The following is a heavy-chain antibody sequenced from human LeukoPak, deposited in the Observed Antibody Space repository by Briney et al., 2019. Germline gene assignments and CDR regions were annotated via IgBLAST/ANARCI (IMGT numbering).Heavy chain of an antibody. J-gene: IGHJ6*03. CDR1: GFTFSNYA. CDR3: AREHYFYHMDG. V-gene: IGHV3-30*03. CDR2: ISYDGGNK. Sequence: GGSLRLSCAASGFTFSNYAMSWVRQAPGKGLEWVAVISYDGGNKYYADSVKGRFTISRDNSKNTLYLQMNSLRVEDTAVYYCAREHYFYHMDGWGEGTTVTVSS.